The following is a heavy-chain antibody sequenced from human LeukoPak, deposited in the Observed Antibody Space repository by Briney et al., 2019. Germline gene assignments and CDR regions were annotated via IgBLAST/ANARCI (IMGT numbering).Heavy chain of an antibody. V-gene: IGHV3-74*01. CDR3: TKESSGHGFDP. CDR1: GFTFSNYW. Sequence: TGGSLRLSCAASGFTFSNYWMYWVRQAPGKGLVWVSRINTDGSTTVYADSAKGRFTISRDNAKNTLYLQMNSLGAEDTAVYYCTKESSGHGFDPRGQGTLVTVSS. J-gene: IGHJ5*02. CDR2: INTDGSTT.